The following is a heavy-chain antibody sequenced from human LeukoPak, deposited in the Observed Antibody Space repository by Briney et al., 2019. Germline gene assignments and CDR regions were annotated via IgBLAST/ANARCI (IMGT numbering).Heavy chain of an antibody. CDR3: ARRIIVATIDY. CDR1: GGSISSSSYY. Sequence: SETLSLTCTVSGGSISSSSYYWAWIRQPPGKGLEWIGSIYYGWSTYYNPSLKSRVTISADTSKNQFSLKLSSVTAADTAVYFCARRIIVATIDYWGQGTLVTVSS. J-gene: IGHJ4*02. D-gene: IGHD5-12*01. CDR2: IYYGWST. V-gene: IGHV4-39*01.